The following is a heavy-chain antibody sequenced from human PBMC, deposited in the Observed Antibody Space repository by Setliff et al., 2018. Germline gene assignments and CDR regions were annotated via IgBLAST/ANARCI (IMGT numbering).Heavy chain of an antibody. V-gene: IGHV3-23*01. D-gene: IGHD1-26*01. J-gene: IGHJ3*02. CDR2: ISGSAQTT. CDR3: ARDNGPRELLTAFDI. CDR1: GFTFSSYA. Sequence: GGSLRLSCAASGFTFSSYAITWVRQAPGKGLEWVSMISGSAQTTYYADSVKGRFTISRDNAKNSLYLQMNSLRAEDTAVYYCARDNGPRELLTAFDIWGQGTMVTVSS.